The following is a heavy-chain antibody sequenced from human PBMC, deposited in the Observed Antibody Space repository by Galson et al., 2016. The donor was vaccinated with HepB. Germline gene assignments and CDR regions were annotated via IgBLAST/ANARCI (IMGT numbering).Heavy chain of an antibody. D-gene: IGHD6-6*01. Sequence: SLRLSCAASGFTLTSYGMHWVRQAPGKGLEWVAVIWFDGSNKYYADSVTGRFTISRDNSKNTLYLQMNSLRAEDTAVYYCTLATRYGAFDIWGQGTLVTVSA. CDR1: GFTLTSYG. CDR2: IWFDGSNK. V-gene: IGHV3-33*01. CDR3: TLATRYGAFDI. J-gene: IGHJ3*02.